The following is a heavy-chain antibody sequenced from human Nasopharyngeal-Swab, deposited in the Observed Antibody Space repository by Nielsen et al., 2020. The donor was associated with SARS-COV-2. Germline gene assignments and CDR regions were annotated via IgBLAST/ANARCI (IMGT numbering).Heavy chain of an antibody. J-gene: IGHJ4*02. Sequence: VRQAPGKGLEWVSVIYSGGSTYYADSVKGRFTISRDNAKNSLYLQMNNLRAEDTAVYYCARDKSVRNWGQGTLVTVSS. D-gene: IGHD3-22*01. V-gene: IGHV3-53*01. CDR3: ARDKSVRN. CDR2: IYSGGST.